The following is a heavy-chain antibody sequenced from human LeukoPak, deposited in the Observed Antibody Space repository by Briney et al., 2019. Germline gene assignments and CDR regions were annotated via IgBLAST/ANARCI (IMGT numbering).Heavy chain of an antibody. J-gene: IGHJ6*04. CDR3: ADLCITMFGGV. V-gene: IGHV3-7*01. Sequence: PGGSLRLSCAASGFTFSSYWMSWVRQAPGKGLEWVASIKQDGSEKYSVDSVKGRFTISRDNAKNSLDLQMNSLRAEDTAVYSWADLCITMFGGVWGKGTTVTISS. D-gene: IGHD3-10*02. CDR1: GFTFSSYW. CDR2: IKQDGSEK.